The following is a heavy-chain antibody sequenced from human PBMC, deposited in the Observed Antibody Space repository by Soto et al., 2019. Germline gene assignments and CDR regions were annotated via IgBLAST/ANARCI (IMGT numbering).Heavy chain of an antibody. V-gene: IGHV5-51*01. CDR2: IYPGDSDT. CDR1: GYSFTSYW. D-gene: IGHD5-12*01. Sequence: GESLKISCKGSGYSFTSYWIGWVRQMPGKGLEWMGIIYPGDSDTRYSPSFQGQVTISADKSISTAYLQWSSLKASDTAMYYCAVSYLEMATTNPLDYWGQGTQVTVSS. CDR3: AVSYLEMATTNPLDY. J-gene: IGHJ4*02.